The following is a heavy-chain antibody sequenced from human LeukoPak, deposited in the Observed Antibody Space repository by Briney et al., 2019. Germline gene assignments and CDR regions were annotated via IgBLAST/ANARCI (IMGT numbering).Heavy chain of an antibody. D-gene: IGHD5-12*01. CDR3: ARDPGFRGYSGYDLGFDY. CDR2: ISSSSSTI. CDR1: GFTFSSYS. J-gene: IGHJ4*02. V-gene: IGHV3-48*01. Sequence: PGGSLRLSRVATGFTFSSYSMNWVRQAPGKGMEWGSYISSSSSTIYDADSVKGRFTISRDNANNSLYLQMNSLRVEDTAVYYCARDPGFRGYSGYDLGFDYWGQGTLVTVSS.